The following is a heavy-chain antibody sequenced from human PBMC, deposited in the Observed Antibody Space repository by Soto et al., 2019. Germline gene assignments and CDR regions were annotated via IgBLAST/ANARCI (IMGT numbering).Heavy chain of an antibody. V-gene: IGHV4-4*07. J-gene: IGHJ6*03. CDR2: IYTSGNT. D-gene: IGHD2-2*01. CDR1: GGSISSYF. CDR3: EAVCRSSCCYDMDA. Sequence: SETLSLTCAVSGGSISSYFWSWIRQPPGKGLEWIGRIYTSGNTDYNPSLESRVTISIDTSKNQVSLKLTSVTAADTAVYYCEAVCRSSCCYDMDAWGQGTSVTVSS.